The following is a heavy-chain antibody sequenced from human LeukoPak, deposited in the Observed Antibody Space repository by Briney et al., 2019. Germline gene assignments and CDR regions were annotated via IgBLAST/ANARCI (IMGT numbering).Heavy chain of an antibody. V-gene: IGHV3-23*01. CDR2: ISGSGGST. D-gene: IGHD3-3*01. J-gene: IGHJ4*02. CDR3: AKSHSPVFTILGVVIRDFDY. CDR1: GFTFSSYA. Sequence: PGGSLRLSCAASGFTFSSYAMSWVRQAPGKGLEWVSAISGSGGSTYYADSVKGRFTISRDNSKNTLYLQMNSLRAEDTAVYYCAKSHSPVFTILGVVIRDFDYWGQGTLVTVSS.